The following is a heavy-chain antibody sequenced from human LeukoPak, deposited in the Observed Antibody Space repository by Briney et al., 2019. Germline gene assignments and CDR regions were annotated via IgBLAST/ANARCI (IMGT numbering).Heavy chain of an antibody. Sequence: SVKVSCKASGGTFSSYAISWVRQAPGQGLEWMGGIIPIFGTANYAQKFQDRVTITADESTSTVYTELSSLTSEDTAVYYCARGRGVVVPAAPTGDPFDIWGQGTMVTVSS. J-gene: IGHJ3*02. CDR3: ARGRGVVVPAAPTGDPFDI. CDR2: IIPIFGTA. V-gene: IGHV1-69*13. CDR1: GGTFSSYA. D-gene: IGHD2-2*01.